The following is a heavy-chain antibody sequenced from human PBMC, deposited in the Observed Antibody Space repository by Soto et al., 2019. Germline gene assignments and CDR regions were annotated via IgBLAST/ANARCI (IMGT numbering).Heavy chain of an antibody. J-gene: IGHJ3*01. Sequence: QVQLQESGPGLVKASETLSLTCTVSAGSISSYYWGWIRQSPGKGLEWIGYIYNRGSTNYNPSLKGRINMSVDTSKNQFSLRLSSVTAAEAAVYYCARIIRTLAWDGVAVWGQRRRITVSS. CDR1: AGSISSYY. V-gene: IGHV4-59*01. CDR2: IYNRGST. D-gene: IGHD4-17*01. CDR3: ARIIRTLAWDGVAV.